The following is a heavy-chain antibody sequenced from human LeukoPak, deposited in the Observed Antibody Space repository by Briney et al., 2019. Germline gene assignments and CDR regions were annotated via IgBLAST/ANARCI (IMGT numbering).Heavy chain of an antibody. V-gene: IGHV1-69*13. CDR1: GGTFSSYA. D-gene: IGHD2-2*02. CDR2: IIPIFGTA. CDR3: ARGTVPAAIGPSYFDY. Sequence: ASVKVSCKASGGTFSSYAISWVRQAPGQGLEWVGGIIPIFGTANYAQKFQGRVTITADESTSTAYMELSSLRSEDTAVYYCARGTVPAAIGPSYFDYWGQGTLVTVSS. J-gene: IGHJ4*02.